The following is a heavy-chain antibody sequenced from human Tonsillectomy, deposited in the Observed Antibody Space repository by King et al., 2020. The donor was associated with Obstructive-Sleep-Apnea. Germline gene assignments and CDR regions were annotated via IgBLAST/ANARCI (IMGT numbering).Heavy chain of an antibody. CDR3: AGGGWYDWRDRNWFDP. D-gene: IGHD1-1*01. Sequence: EQLVQSGGGLVQPGGSLRLSCAASGFTFSSYNMNWVRQAPGKGLEGFAYISSSSDTMYYADSVRGRFTIARDNAKNSLYLKMSNLGAEDTGVYYCAGGGWYDWRDRNWFDPWGQGTLVTVSS. CDR1: GFTFSSYN. CDR2: ISSSSDTM. J-gene: IGHJ5*02. V-gene: IGHV3-48*04.